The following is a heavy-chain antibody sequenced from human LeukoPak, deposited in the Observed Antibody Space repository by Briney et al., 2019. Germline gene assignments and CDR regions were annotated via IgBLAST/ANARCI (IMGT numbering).Heavy chain of an antibody. J-gene: IGHJ4*02. CDR2: INPNSGGT. CDR3: ARGGLLWFGELLSPWYFDY. CDR1: GYTFTGYY. D-gene: IGHD3-10*01. V-gene: IGHV1-2*02. Sequence: ASVKVSCKASGYTFTGYYMHWVRQAPGQGLEWMGWINPNSGGTNYAQKFQGRVTMTRGTSISTAYMELSRLRSDDTAVYYCARGGLLWFGELLSPWYFDYWGQGTLVTVSS.